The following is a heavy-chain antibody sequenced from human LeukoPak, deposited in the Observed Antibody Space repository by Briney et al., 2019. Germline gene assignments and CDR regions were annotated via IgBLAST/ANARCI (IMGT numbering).Heavy chain of an antibody. J-gene: IGHJ4*02. CDR3: ATIPGESNDH. Sequence: PGGSLRLSCAASGFTFSSYDMHWVRQAPGKGLEWVAFVRYDGSNIYYADSVQGRFTISRDNSKNTLYLQMNSLRAEDTAVYYCATIPGESNDHWGQRTLVTVSS. CDR1: GFTFSSYD. CDR2: VRYDGSNI. D-gene: IGHD4-17*01. V-gene: IGHV3-30*02.